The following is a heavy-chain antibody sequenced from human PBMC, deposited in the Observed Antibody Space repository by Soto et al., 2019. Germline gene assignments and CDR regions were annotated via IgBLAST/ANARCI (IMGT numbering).Heavy chain of an antibody. CDR1: GYTFTSYA. V-gene: IGHV1-3*01. Sequence: VSVKVSCKASGYTFTSYAMHWVRQAPGQRLEWMGWINAGNGNTKYSQKFQGRVTITRDTSASTAYMELSSLRSEDTAVYYCARAQLGIPNYFDYWDQGTLVTVSS. CDR2: INAGNGNT. CDR3: ARAQLGIPNYFDY. J-gene: IGHJ4*02. D-gene: IGHD7-27*01.